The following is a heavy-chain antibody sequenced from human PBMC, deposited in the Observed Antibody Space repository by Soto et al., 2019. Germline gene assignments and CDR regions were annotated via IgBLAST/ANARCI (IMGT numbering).Heavy chain of an antibody. CDR2: INAGNGNT. CDR3: ARDCSGGSCYDY. Sequence: RASVKVSCKASGYTFTSYAMHWVRQAPGQRLEWMGWINAGNGNTKYSQKFQGRVTITRDTSASTAYMELSSLRSEDTAVYYCARDCSGGSCYDYWGQGTLVTVSS. D-gene: IGHD2-15*01. V-gene: IGHV1-3*01. J-gene: IGHJ4*02. CDR1: GYTFTSYA.